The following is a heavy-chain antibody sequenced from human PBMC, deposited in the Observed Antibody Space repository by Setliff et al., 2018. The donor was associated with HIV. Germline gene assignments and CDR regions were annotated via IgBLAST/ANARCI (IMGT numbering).Heavy chain of an antibody. CDR2: ITTYSTNT. Sequence: ASVKVSCKTSGYTSVDYGFSWVRQAPGQGLEWMGWITTYSTNTNLAQKFQGRVTMTTDTSTRTVYMELRDLRSDDTAVYYCASFVFRDSTDEYYRPPGDHPLYYFDYWAQGTLVTVSS. D-gene: IGHD3-10*01. CDR3: ASFVFRDSTDEYYRPPGDHPLYYFDY. V-gene: IGHV1-18*01. CDR1: GYTSVDYG. J-gene: IGHJ4*02.